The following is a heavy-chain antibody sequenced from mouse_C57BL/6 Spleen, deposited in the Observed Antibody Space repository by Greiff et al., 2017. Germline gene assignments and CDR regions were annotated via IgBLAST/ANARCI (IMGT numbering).Heavy chain of an antibody. D-gene: IGHD2-4*01. CDR1: GYTFTSYW. Sequence: QVQLQQPGAELVKPGASVKLSCKASGYTFTSYWMHWVKQRPGQSLEWIGEIAPSDSYTNYNQKFKGKSTLTVDKSSNTAYVQLSSLTSEDSAVYYCARGGYDYSWFAYWGQGTPVTVSA. CDR3: ARGGYDYSWFAY. V-gene: IGHV1-69*01. CDR2: IAPSDSYT. J-gene: IGHJ3*01.